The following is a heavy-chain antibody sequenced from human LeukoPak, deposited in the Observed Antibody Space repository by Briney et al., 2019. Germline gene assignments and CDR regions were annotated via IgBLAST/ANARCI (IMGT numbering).Heavy chain of an antibody. CDR2: INTNTGDP. D-gene: IGHD2-15*01. V-gene: IGHV7-4-1*02. CDR3: ARRRISNWFDP. CDR1: GYTFTSYA. J-gene: IGHJ5*02. Sequence: ASVKVSCKSSGYTFTSYAMNWVRQAPGQGLEWMGWINTNTGDPMYAQGFTGRFVFSLDTSVSTAYLQISSLKAEDTAVYYCARRRISNWFDPWGQGTLVTVSS.